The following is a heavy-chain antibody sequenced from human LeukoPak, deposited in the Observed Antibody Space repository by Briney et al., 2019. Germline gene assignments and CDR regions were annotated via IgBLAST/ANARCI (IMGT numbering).Heavy chain of an antibody. J-gene: IGHJ4*02. Sequence: SETLSLTCTVSGGSISSSSYYWGWIRQPPGKGLEWIGSIYYSGSTYYIPSLKSRVTISVDTSKNQFSLKLSSVTAADTAVYYCARGILLRGVIGYYFEHWGQGTLVTVSS. D-gene: IGHD3-10*01. CDR2: IYYSGST. CDR1: GGSISSSSYY. CDR3: ARGILLRGVIGYYFEH. V-gene: IGHV4-39*07.